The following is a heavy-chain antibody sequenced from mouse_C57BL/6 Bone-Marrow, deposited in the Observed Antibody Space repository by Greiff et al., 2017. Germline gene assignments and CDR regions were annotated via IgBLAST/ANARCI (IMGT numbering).Heavy chain of an antibody. CDR1: GFTFSDYG. D-gene: IGHD1-1*01. Sequence: EVQLVASGGGLVKPGGSLKLSCAASGFTFSDYGMHWVRQAPEKGLEWVAYISSGSSTIYYADTVKGRFTISRDNAKNTLFLQMTSLRSEDTAMYYCARGAITTVVPDYWGQGTTLTVSS. CDR3: ARGAITTVVPDY. J-gene: IGHJ2*01. V-gene: IGHV5-17*01. CDR2: ISSGSSTI.